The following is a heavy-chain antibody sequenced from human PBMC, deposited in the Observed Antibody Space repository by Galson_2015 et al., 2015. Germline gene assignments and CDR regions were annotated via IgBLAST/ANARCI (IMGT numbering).Heavy chain of an antibody. D-gene: IGHD2-21*01. CDR1: GYTFTSFG. Sequence: SCKASGYTFTSFGIGWVRQAPGQGLEWMGWISAYNGNTNYAQNLQGRVTMTTDTSTRTAYLELRSLRSDDTAMYYCAREPAAYCGGDCYSRGLDSWGQGTLVTVSS. CDR3: AREPAAYCGGDCYSRGLDS. J-gene: IGHJ4*02. CDR2: ISAYNGNT. V-gene: IGHV1-18*01.